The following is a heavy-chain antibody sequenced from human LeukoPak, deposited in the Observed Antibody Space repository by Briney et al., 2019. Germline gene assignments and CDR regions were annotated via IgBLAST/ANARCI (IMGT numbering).Heavy chain of an antibody. V-gene: IGHV3-23*01. J-gene: IGHJ4*02. CDR1: GFTFSNYA. Sequence: GGSLRLSCAASGFTFSNYAMDWVRQAPGKGLEWVSAISTGGDRAYYADSVKGRFTTSRDNSRNTLYLQLNSLRAEDTAIYYCAKYQNDYVWGSYPDYWGQGTLVTVSS. D-gene: IGHD3-16*02. CDR3: AKYQNDYVWGSYPDY. CDR2: ISTGGDRA.